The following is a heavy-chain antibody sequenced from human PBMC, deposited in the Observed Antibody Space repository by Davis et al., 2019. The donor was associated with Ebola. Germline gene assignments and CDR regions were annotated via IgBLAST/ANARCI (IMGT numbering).Heavy chain of an antibody. CDR3: ARDMDYGDSRTFDY. D-gene: IGHD4-17*01. J-gene: IGHJ4*02. V-gene: IGHV1-2*06. Sequence: ASVKVSCKASGYTFTGYNMHWVRQAPGQGLEWMGRIISNSGGTNYAQRLQDRVTMTTDTSTTTAYMELRSLRSDDTAVYYCARDMDYGDSRTFDYWGQGTLVTVSS. CDR1: GYTFTGYN. CDR2: IISNSGGT.